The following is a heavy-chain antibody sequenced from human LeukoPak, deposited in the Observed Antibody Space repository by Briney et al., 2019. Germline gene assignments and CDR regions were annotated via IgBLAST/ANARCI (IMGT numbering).Heavy chain of an antibody. CDR1: GFTFSSYG. J-gene: IGHJ4*02. D-gene: IGHD4-17*01. CDR2: ISYDGSNK. Sequence: GGSLRLSCAASGFTFSSYGMHWVRQAPGKGLEWVAVISYDGSNKYYADSVKGRSTISRDNSKNTLYLQMNSLRAEDTAVYYCAKDLLLYDYGDYWGQGTLVTVSS. V-gene: IGHV3-30*18. CDR3: AKDLLLYDYGDY.